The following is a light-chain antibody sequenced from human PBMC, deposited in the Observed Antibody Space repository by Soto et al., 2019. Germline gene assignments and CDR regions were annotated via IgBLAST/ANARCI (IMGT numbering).Light chain of an antibody. Sequence: DIQMTQSPSSLSSSVGDRVTITCQASQDIIKNLNWYQQKPGKAPNLLIYDASNLQTGVPSRFSGSGSGTDFIFTISSLQPEDFGTYYCQHYDTLPAVTFGGGTKVETK. CDR3: QHYDTLPAVT. V-gene: IGKV1-33*01. CDR2: DAS. CDR1: QDIIKN. J-gene: IGKJ4*01.